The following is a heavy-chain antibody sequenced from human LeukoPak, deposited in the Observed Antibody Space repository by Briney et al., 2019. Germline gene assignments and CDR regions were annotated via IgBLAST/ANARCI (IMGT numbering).Heavy chain of an antibody. CDR3: ARDLRYQPSNYYYYYMGV. D-gene: IGHD2-2*01. CDR1: GDSISSYY. V-gene: IGHV4-4*07. Sequence: PSETLSLTCTVSGDSISSYYWSWIRQPAGKGLEWIGRFYTSGSTNYNPSLKSRVTMSVDTSKNQFSLKLSSVTAADTAVYYCARDLRYQPSNYYYYYMGVWGKGTTVTVSS. J-gene: IGHJ6*03. CDR2: FYTSGST.